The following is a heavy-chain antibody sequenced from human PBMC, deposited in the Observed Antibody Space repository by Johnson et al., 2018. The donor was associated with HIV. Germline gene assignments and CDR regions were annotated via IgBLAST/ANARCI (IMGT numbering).Heavy chain of an antibody. V-gene: IGHV3-15*01. D-gene: IGHD6-13*01. CDR2: IKRKIDGGTT. CDR1: GFTFTNAW. J-gene: IGHJ3*02. CDR3: STDLGAVGSGALDI. Sequence: VQLVESGGGLVQSGGSLRLSCAASGFTFTNAWMSWVRQAPGKGLEWVGRIKRKIDGGTTDYAASVKGRFTISRDDSKNTLYLQMNSLKTEDTAIYSCSTDLGAVGSGALDIWGQGTMVTVSS.